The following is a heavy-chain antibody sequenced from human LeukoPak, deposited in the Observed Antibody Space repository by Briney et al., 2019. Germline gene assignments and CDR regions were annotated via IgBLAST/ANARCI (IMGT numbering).Heavy chain of an antibody. D-gene: IGHD6-19*01. Sequence: GESLKISCKGSGYSFASYWIGWVRQIPGKGLEWMGIIYPGDSDTRYSPSFQGQVTISADKSISTAYLQWSSLKASDTAMYYCARVAVAAKGAHNWFDPWGQGTLVTVSS. J-gene: IGHJ5*02. CDR3: ARVAVAAKGAHNWFDP. V-gene: IGHV5-51*01. CDR1: GYSFASYW. CDR2: IYPGDSDT.